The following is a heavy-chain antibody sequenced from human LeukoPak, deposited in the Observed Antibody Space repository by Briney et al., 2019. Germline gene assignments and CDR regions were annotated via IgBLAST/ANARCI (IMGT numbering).Heavy chain of an antibody. CDR2: ISGSGGST. J-gene: IGHJ4*02. D-gene: IGHD3-22*01. CDR1: GFTFSSYA. CDR3: AKEVYDSSGYYYYGFDY. Sequence: GGSLRLSCAASGFTFSSYAMNWVRQAPGKGLEWVSAISGSGGSTYYADSVKGRFTISRDNAKNSLYLQMNSLRAEDTAVYYCAKEVYDSSGYYYYGFDYWGQGTLVTVSS. V-gene: IGHV3-23*01.